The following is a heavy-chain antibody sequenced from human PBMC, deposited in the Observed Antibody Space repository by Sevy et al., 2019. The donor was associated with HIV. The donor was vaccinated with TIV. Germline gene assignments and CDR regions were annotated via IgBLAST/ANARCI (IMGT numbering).Heavy chain of an antibody. CDR1: GFIFGTYA. Sequence: GGCLRLSCAASGFIFGTYAMSWVRQAPGKGLEWVSAISGSGGSTYNAESLKGRFTISRDNSKKKVYLQMNSLRAEDTAIYYCAKGDSTFYGLDVWGQGTTVTVSS. V-gene: IGHV3-23*01. J-gene: IGHJ6*02. D-gene: IGHD2-2*01. CDR3: AKGDSTFYGLDV. CDR2: ISGSGGST.